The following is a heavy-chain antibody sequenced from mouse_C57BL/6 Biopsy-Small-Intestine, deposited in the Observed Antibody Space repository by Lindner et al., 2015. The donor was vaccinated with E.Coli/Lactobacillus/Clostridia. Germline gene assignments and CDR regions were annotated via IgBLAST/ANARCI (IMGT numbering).Heavy chain of an antibody. J-gene: IGHJ3*01. CDR2: ISSGGGYT. CDR3: ASHYYGSSWFAY. D-gene: IGHD1-1*01. Sequence: EVQLQESGGDLVKPGGSLKLSCTASGFTFSTYGMSWVRQTPDKRLEWVATISSGGGYTYYPDSVKGRFTISRDNAKNTLHLQMSSLKSEDTAMYYCASHYYGSSWFAYWGQGTLVTVSA. V-gene: IGHV5-6*01. CDR1: GFTFSTYG.